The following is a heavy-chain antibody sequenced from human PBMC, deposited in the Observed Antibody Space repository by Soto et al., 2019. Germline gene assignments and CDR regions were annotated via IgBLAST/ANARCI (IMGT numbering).Heavy chain of an antibody. CDR1: GGSFSGYY. J-gene: IGHJ4*02. Sequence: PSETLSLTCAVYGGSFSGYYWSWIRQPPGKGLEWIGEINHSGSTNYNPSLKSRVTISVDTSKNQFSLKLSSVTAADTAVYYCARGYRTNFDYWGEGTLVTVSS. V-gene: IGHV4-34*01. CDR3: ARGYRTNFDY. D-gene: IGHD3-16*02. CDR2: INHSGST.